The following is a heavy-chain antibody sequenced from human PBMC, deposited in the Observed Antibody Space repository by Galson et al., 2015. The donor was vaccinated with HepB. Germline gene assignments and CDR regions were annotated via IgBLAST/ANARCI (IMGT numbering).Heavy chain of an antibody. J-gene: IGHJ5*02. Sequence: SVKVSCKASGYSFLNYGVSWVRQAPGQGLEWMGWISAYDGNTKYAQNLQGRLTMTTDTSRTTAYMVLRSLRSDDTAVYYCARGALVAVVGATQNNWFDPWGQGTLVTVSS. CDR1: GYSFLNYG. CDR3: ARGALVAVVGATQNNWFDP. D-gene: IGHD2-15*01. V-gene: IGHV1-18*01. CDR2: ISAYDGNT.